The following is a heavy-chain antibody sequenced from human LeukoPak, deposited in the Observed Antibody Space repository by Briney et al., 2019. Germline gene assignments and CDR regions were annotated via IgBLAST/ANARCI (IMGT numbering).Heavy chain of an antibody. CDR1: GGSISSYY. Sequence: SETLSLTCTVSGGSISSYYWSWIRQPPGKGLEWIGYIYYSGSTNYNPSLKSRVTISVDTSKNQFSLKLSSVTAADTAVYYCARGPSGDYWRPFDIWGQGTMVTVSS. J-gene: IGHJ3*02. CDR3: ARGPSGDYWRPFDI. V-gene: IGHV4-59*12. CDR2: IYYSGST. D-gene: IGHD4-17*01.